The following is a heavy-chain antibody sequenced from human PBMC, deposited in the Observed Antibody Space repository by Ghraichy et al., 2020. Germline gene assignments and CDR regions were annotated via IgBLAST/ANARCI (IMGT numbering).Heavy chain of an antibody. V-gene: IGHV3-15*01. CDR1: GFTFNNAW. J-gene: IGHJ4*02. CDR3: TTESYYYDRYFDC. CDR2: IKSKTDGGTT. Sequence: ETLSLTCAASGFTFNNAWMSWVRQAPGKGLEWVGRIKSKTDGGTTDHAAPVKGRFTISRDDSKNTLYLQMNSLKTEDTAVYYCTTESYYYDRYFDCWGQGTLVTVSS. D-gene: IGHD3-22*01.